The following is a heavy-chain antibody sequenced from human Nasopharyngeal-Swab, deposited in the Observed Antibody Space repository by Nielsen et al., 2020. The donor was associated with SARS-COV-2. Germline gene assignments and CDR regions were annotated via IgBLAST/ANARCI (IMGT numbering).Heavy chain of an antibody. D-gene: IGHD6-19*01. CDR1: GFTFDDYA. V-gene: IGHV3-9*01. CDR3: AKDISSGWKPAYYFDY. Sequence: SLRLSCAASGFTFDDYAMHWVRQAPGKGLERVSGIRWNSGSIGYADSVKGRFTISRDNAKNSLYLQMNSLRAEDTALYYCAKDISSGWKPAYYFDYWGQGTLVTVSS. CDR2: IRWNSGSI. J-gene: IGHJ4*02.